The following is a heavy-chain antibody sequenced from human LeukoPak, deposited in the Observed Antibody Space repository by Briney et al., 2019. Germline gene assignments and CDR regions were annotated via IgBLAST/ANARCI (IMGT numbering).Heavy chain of an antibody. Sequence: GGSLRLSCAASGFTFSSYSMNWVRQAPGKGLEWVSSISSSSSYIYYADSVKGRFTISRDNAENSLYLQMNSLRAEDTAVYYCARDRNYDFWSGTTRDAFDIWGQGTMVTVSS. D-gene: IGHD3-3*01. J-gene: IGHJ3*02. CDR3: ARDRNYDFWSGTTRDAFDI. V-gene: IGHV3-21*01. CDR2: ISSSSSYI. CDR1: GFTFSSYS.